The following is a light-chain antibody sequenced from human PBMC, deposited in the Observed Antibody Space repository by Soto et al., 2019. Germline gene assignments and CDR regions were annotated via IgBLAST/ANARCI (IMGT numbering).Light chain of an antibody. CDR2: GAS. J-gene: IGKJ1*01. Sequence: ETVMTRSPATLSVSPGERATLSCRASQSVNSNLAWYQQKLGQAPRVLIFGASTRATGIPARFSGSGSGTEFSLTINSLQSEDFAVYYCQEYNTWPWTFGQGTKVDIK. V-gene: IGKV3-15*01. CDR3: QEYNTWPWT. CDR1: QSVNSN.